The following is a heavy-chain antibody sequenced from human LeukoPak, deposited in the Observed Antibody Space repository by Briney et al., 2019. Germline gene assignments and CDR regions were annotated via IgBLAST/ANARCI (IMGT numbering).Heavy chain of an antibody. CDR3: AKDRNLLWFGELSSAKDY. D-gene: IGHD3-10*01. Sequence: GGSLRLSCAASGFTFSSYAMSWVRQAPGKGLEWVSAISGSGGSTYYADSVKGRFTISRDNSKNTLYLQMNSLRAEDTAVYYCAKDRNLLWFGELSSAKDYWGQGTLVTVSS. CDR1: GFTFSSYA. J-gene: IGHJ4*02. CDR2: ISGSGGST. V-gene: IGHV3-23*01.